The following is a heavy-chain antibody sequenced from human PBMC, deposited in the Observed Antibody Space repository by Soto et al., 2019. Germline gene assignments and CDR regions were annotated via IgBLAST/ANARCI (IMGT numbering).Heavy chain of an antibody. CDR2: INTAGSTK. D-gene: IGHD2-2*01. Sequence: QPGGSLRLSCAASGFTFSSYSMHWVRQAPGRGLEWLSYINTAGSTKYYAESVKGRFTISRDNAGNSLFLQMNSLRAEDTAVYYCARAECSTPNCLTAYYSYGLDVWGQGTTVTVSS. V-gene: IGHV3-48*04. J-gene: IGHJ6*02. CDR1: GFTFSSYS. CDR3: ARAECSTPNCLTAYYSYGLDV.